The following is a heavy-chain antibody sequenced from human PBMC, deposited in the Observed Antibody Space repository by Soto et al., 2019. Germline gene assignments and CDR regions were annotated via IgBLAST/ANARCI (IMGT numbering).Heavy chain of an antibody. CDR2: ISYDGSNK. J-gene: IGHJ4*02. D-gene: IGHD3-10*01. Sequence: GGSLRLSCAAPGFTFSSYGMHWVRQAPGKGLEWVAVISYDGSNKYYADSVKGRFTISRDNSKNTLYLQMNSLRAEDTAVYYCATLPLYYYGSGSSSPLYFDYWGQGTLVTVSS. CDR1: GFTFSSYG. V-gene: IGHV3-30*03. CDR3: ATLPLYYYGSGSSSPLYFDY.